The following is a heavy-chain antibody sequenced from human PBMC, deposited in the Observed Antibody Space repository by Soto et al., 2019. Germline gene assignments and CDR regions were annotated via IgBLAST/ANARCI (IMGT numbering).Heavy chain of an antibody. Sequence: PGGSLRLSXTASGFTFSGNGMHWVRQAPGKGLEWVAIIWFDGSNKYYADSVKGRFTISRDNSKNTLYLEMNSLGAEDTAVYYCPRETLRHLDYWGQGTLVTVSS. CDR1: GFTFSGNG. D-gene: IGHD3-16*01. CDR2: IWFDGSNK. V-gene: IGHV3-33*01. CDR3: PRETLRHLDY. J-gene: IGHJ4*01.